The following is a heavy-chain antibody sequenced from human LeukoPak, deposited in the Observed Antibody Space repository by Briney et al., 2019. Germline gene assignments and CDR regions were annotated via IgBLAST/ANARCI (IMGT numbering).Heavy chain of an antibody. V-gene: IGHV4-39*01. D-gene: IGHD3-10*01. CDR2: IYSSGTT. CDR1: GGSIISSSYY. CDR3: ARTTYYYGSGIDY. Sequence: PSETLSLTCIVSGGSIISSSYYWGWIRQPPGKGLEWIGSIYSSGTTYYNPSLKSRVTISVDTSKNQFSLKLNSVTAADTAVYYCARTTYYYGSGIDYWGQGTLVTVSS. J-gene: IGHJ4*02.